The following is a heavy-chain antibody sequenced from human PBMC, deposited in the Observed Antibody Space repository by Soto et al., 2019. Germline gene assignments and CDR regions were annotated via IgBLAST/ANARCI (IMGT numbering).Heavy chain of an antibody. V-gene: IGHV5-51*01. CDR1: GYTFSNFW. D-gene: IGHD6-13*01. J-gene: IGHJ4*02. CDR2: IYPDDSET. Sequence: ETLKISCQCSGYTFSNFWIAWVRQLPGKGLEYMGIIYPDDSETKYSPSFHGKVTISADRSIGTAYLQWSSLEASDSAFYFCARSPRSSPYFDYWGQGALVTVSS. CDR3: ARSPRSSPYFDY.